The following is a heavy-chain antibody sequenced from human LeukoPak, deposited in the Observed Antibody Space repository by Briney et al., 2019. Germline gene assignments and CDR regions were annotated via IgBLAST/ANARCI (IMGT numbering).Heavy chain of an antibody. CDR1: GGTFSSYA. Sequence: GSSVNVSCKASGGTFSSYAISWVRQAPGQGLEWMGRIIPILGIANYAQKFQGRVTITADKSTSTAYMELSSLRSEDTAVYYCATPTYYYDSSGYWNSYFDYWGQGTLVTVSS. V-gene: IGHV1-69*10. D-gene: IGHD3-22*01. CDR2: IIPILGIA. J-gene: IGHJ4*02. CDR3: ATPTYYYDSSGYWNSYFDY.